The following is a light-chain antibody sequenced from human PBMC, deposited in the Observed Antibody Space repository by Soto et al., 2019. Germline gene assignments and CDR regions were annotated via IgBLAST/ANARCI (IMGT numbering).Light chain of an antibody. CDR1: QTTNNY. CDR2: AAS. Sequence: DVQMTQSPSSLSADVRYRGDITCRASQTTNNYLNWYQLKPGKAPKLLIYAASTLQTGVPSRFTGSGSGTDFTLTIISLQPEDYATYSCKQSYSMPYAFGPWTKVDIK. V-gene: IGKV1-39*01. CDR3: KQSYSMPYA. J-gene: IGKJ2*01.